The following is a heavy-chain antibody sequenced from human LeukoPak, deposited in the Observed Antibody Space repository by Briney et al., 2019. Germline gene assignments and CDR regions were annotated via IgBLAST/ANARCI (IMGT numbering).Heavy chain of an antibody. Sequence: GGSLRLSCAASGFTFSSYWMHWVRQAPGKGLVWVSLINSDGSTTNCADSVKGRFTISRDNAKNTLYPQMNSLRVEDTAVYYCARSALDYWGQGTLVTVSS. J-gene: IGHJ4*02. CDR1: GFTFSSYW. D-gene: IGHD3-3*02. CDR3: ARSALDY. CDR2: INSDGSTT. V-gene: IGHV3-74*01.